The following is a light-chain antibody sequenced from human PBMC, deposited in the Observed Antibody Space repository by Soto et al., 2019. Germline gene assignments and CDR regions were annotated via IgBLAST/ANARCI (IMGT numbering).Light chain of an antibody. CDR1: QSLVYSDGNTY. CDR3: MQGTYWPGT. J-gene: IGKJ1*01. CDR2: KVS. V-gene: IGKV2-30*01. Sequence: DVVMTQSPLSLPVTLGQPASISCRSSQSLVYSDGNTYLNWFQQRPGQSPRRLIYKVSNRDSGVPDRLSGSGSGTDFTLKISRVEAEDVGVYYCMQGTYWPGTFGQGTKVEIK.